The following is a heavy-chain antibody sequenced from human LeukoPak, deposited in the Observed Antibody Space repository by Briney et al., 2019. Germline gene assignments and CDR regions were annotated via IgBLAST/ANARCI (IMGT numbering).Heavy chain of an antibody. J-gene: IGHJ4*02. CDR1: GFTFSNYA. CDR2: ISGSGGST. V-gene: IGHV3-23*01. Sequence: GGSLRLSCAASGFTFSNYAIKWVRQSPGKGLQWVSAISGSGGSTYYADSVKGRFTISRDNSKNTLYLEMNSLRAEDTAVYYCAKGTISMSGTSLDYWGQGTLVTVSS. CDR3: AKGTISMSGTSLDY. D-gene: IGHD6-13*01.